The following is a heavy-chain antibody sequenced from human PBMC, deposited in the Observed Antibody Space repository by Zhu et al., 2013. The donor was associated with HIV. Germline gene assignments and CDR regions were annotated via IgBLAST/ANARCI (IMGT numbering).Heavy chain of an antibody. CDR3: ARGTMARGLTNGVPGY. CDR2: INSDSGDT. V-gene: IGHV1-2*02. J-gene: IGHJ4*02. CDR1: GYTFTHYY. D-gene: IGHD2-8*01. Sequence: QVQLVQSGAEVKKPGASVKVSCKASGYTFTHYYIHWVRQAPGQGLEWVGWINSDSGDTHFAQNFQGRVAMTRDTSINTTYMELSGLTSDDTAVYYCARGTMARGLTNGVPGYWGQGTLVTVSS.